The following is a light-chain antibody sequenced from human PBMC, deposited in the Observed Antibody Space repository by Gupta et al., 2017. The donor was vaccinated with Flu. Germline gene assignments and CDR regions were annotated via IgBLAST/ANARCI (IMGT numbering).Light chain of an antibody. CDR3: MQGMIWART. V-gene: IGKV2-30*01. J-gene: IGKJ1*01. CDR1: QSLVYIDGNIY. Sequence: DAVMPQPPLPLLVTFGQPVSISCRSSQSLVYIDGNIYLNWFQQRPGQSPRRLIYKASNRDSGVPDRFSGSGSDSDFTLKISRVEAEDIGTYYCMQGMIWARTFGPGTKVETK. CDR2: KAS.